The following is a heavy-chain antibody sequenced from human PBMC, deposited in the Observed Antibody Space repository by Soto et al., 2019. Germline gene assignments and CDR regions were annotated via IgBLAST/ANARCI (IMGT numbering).Heavy chain of an antibody. CDR1: GGTFSSYA. CDR3: ARAEPAAGTIRSYYYYGMDV. CDR2: IIPIFGTA. Sequence: QVQLVQSGAEVKKPGSSVKDSCKASGGTFSSYAISWVRQAPGQGLEWMGGIIPIFGTANYAQKFQGRVTITADESTSTAYMELSSLRSEDTAVYYCARAEPAAGTIRSYYYYGMDVWGQGTTVTVSS. V-gene: IGHV1-69*12. D-gene: IGHD6-13*01. J-gene: IGHJ6*02.